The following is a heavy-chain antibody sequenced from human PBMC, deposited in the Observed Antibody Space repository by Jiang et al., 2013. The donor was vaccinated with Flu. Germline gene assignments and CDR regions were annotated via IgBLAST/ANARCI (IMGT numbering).Heavy chain of an antibody. CDR3: ARGGFRGDRAWFHP. CDR1: GGSVSSGGYS. Sequence: SQTLSLTCAVSGGSVSSGGYSWSWIRQPPGKGLEWIGYIYHGGSTYYNPSLKSRVTISVAGSKNQFSLQLNSVTAADTAVYYCARGGFRGDRAWFHPWGQGTLVTVSS. J-gene: IGHJ5*02. CDR2: IYHGGST. V-gene: IGHV4-30-2*01.